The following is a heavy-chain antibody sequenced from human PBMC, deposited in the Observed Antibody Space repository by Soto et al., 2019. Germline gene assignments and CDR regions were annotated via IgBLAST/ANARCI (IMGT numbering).Heavy chain of an antibody. CDR1: GYSFTSYW. D-gene: IGHD3-22*01. V-gene: IGHV5-51*01. J-gene: IGHJ4*02. CDR2: IYPDDSDA. Sequence: PGESLKISCEGSGYSFTSYWIGWVRQRPGKGLEWMGSIYPDDSDATYSPSFQGQVTISADKSINTAYLQWSSLKASDTAMYYCARRGRTSGYYSYYFAYWGQGTLVTVSS. CDR3: ARRGRTSGYYSYYFAY.